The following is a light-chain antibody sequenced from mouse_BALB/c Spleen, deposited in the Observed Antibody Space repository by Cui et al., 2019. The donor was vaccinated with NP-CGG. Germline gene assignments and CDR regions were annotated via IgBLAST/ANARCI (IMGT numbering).Light chain of an antibody. Sequence: QAVVTQESAHTTLPGETVTLTCRSSTGAVTTSNYANWVQEKPDHLFTGLIGGTKNRAPGVPARFSGSLIGDKAALTITGAQTEDEAIYFCALWYSNHWVFGGGTKLTVL. CDR3: ALWYSNHWV. CDR1: TGAVTTSNY. V-gene: IGLV1*01. CDR2: GTK. J-gene: IGLJ1*01.